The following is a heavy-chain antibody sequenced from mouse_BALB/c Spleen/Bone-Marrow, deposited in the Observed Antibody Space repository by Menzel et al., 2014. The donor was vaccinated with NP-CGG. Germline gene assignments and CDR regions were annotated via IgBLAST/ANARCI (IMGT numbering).Heavy chain of an antibody. D-gene: IGHD2-4*01. Sequence: DVHLVESGGGLVQPGGSRKLSCAASGFTFSSFGMHWVRRAPEKGLEWVAYISSGSSTIYYADTVKGRFTISRDNPKNTLFLQMTSLRSEDTAMYYCASDYDYFDYWGQGTTLTVSS. J-gene: IGHJ2*01. CDR1: GFTFSSFG. CDR2: ISSGSSTI. V-gene: IGHV5-17*02. CDR3: ASDYDYFDY.